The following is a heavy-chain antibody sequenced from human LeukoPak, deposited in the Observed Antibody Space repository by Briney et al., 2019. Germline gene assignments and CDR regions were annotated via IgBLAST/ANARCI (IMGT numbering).Heavy chain of an antibody. D-gene: IGHD2-2*01. CDR3: TRDRCSRTSCMDV. Sequence: GASVKVSCKASGYTFTSYYMHWVRQAPGQGLEWMGIINPSGGSTSYAQKFQGRVTLTRDTSTSTVYMELSSLRSEDTAVYYCTRDRCSRTSCMDVWGQGTTVTVSS. CDR2: INPSGGST. J-gene: IGHJ6*02. V-gene: IGHV1-46*01. CDR1: GYTFTSYY.